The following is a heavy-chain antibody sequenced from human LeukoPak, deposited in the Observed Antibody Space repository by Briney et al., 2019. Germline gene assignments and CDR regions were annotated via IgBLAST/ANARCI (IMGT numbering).Heavy chain of an antibody. D-gene: IGHD1-26*01. Sequence: GGSLRLSCAASGFTLSSYAMSWVRQAPGKGLEWVSAISGSGGSTYYADSVKGRFTISRDNSKNTLYLQMNSLRAEDTAVYYCAKGHSIVGATLDYWGQGTLVTVSS. CDR2: ISGSGGST. V-gene: IGHV3-23*01. J-gene: IGHJ4*02. CDR1: GFTLSSYA. CDR3: AKGHSIVGATLDY.